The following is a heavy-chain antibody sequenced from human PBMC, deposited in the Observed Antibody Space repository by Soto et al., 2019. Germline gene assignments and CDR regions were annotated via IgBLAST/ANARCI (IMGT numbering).Heavy chain of an antibody. V-gene: IGHV2-5*02. Sequence: QITLKESGPPLVKPTQTLTLTCSFPGFSLSTGGVGVGWIRQPPGKALEWLALIYWDDDKSYSSSLKSRLTITKDTTNNQVVLIMTNMDPVDTATYYCAHIRGYSYGEIDYWGQGTLVTVSS. CDR1: GFSLSTGGVG. D-gene: IGHD5-18*01. J-gene: IGHJ4*02. CDR3: AHIRGYSYGEIDY. CDR2: IYWDDDK.